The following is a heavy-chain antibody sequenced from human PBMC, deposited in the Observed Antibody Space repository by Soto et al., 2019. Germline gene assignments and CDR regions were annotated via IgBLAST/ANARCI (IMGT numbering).Heavy chain of an antibody. J-gene: IGHJ6*02. V-gene: IGHV1-69*01. CDR2: IIPIFGTA. CDR1: GGTFSSYA. CDR3: ARDRTVTTLGEYYGMDV. D-gene: IGHD4-17*01. Sequence: QVQLVQSGAEVKKPGSSVKVSCKASGGTFSSYAISWVRQAPGQGLEWMGGIIPIFGTANYAQKFQGRVTITADESTSTAYMELSSLRSEDTAVYYCARDRTVTTLGEYYGMDVWGQGTTVTVSS.